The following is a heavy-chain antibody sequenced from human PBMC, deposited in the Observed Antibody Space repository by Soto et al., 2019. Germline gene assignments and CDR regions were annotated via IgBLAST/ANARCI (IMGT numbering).Heavy chain of an antibody. D-gene: IGHD6-6*01. CDR1: GDTFSSYD. V-gene: IGHV1-8*01. Sequence: ASVKGCCKASGDTFSSYDINWVRQATGQGLEWMGWMNPNSGNTGYAQKFQVRVTMTRNTSISTAYMELSSLRSEAKAVYYCASGISSSPGMKYFLSYYYYLDVWGKGTMVTVSS. CDR3: ASGISSSPGMKYFLSYYYYLDV. J-gene: IGHJ6*03. CDR2: MNPNSGNT.